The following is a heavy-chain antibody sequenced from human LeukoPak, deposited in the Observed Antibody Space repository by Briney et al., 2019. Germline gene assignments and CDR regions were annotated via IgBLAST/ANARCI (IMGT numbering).Heavy chain of an antibody. CDR2: ISYDGSNK. CDR3: ARDLAVAGKGS. D-gene: IGHD6-19*01. Sequence: GRPLRLSCAASGFTFSSYAMHWVRQAPGKGLEWVAVISYDGSNKYYADSVKGRFTISRDNSKNTLYLQMNSLRAEDTAVYYCARDLAVAGKGSWGQGTLVTVSS. V-gene: IGHV3-30-3*01. J-gene: IGHJ4*02. CDR1: GFTFSSYA.